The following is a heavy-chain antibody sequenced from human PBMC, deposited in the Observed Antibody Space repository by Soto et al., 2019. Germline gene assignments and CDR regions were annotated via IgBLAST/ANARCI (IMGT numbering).Heavy chain of an antibody. J-gene: IGHJ4*02. D-gene: IGHD5-12*01. CDR1: GFTFSSYS. Sequence: EVQLVESGGGLVQPGGSLRLSCAASGFTFSSYSMNWVRQAPWKGLEWVSYISSSSSTIYYADSVKGRFTISRDNAKNSLYLQMNSLRDEDTAVYYCATSRDGYKGDFDYWGQGTLVTVSS. CDR3: ATSRDGYKGDFDY. V-gene: IGHV3-48*02. CDR2: ISSSSSTI.